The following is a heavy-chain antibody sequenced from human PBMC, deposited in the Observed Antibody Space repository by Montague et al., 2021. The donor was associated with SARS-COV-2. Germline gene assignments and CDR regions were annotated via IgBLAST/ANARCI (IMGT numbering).Heavy chain of an antibody. CDR1: GASIKTFY. V-gene: IGHV4-59*01. Sequence: SETLSLTCSVSGASIKTFYWGWIRQSPGGGLEWIGYMFDGGSAIYNPSLKSRVTISLDTSKNQFSLSLTSVTAADTAVYYRARDRGIAQQIDTWGQGTNVIVTS. D-gene: IGHD6-13*01. J-gene: IGHJ3*02. CDR3: ARDRGIAQQIDT. CDR2: MFDGGSA.